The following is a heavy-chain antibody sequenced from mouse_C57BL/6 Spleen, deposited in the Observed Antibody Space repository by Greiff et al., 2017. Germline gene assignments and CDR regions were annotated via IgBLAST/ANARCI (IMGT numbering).Heavy chain of an antibody. CDR1: GYTFTSYW. Sequence: QVQLQQPGAELVKPGASVKVSCKASGYTFTSYWMHWVKQRPGQGLEWIGRIHPSDSDTNYNQKFQGKATLTVDKSSSTAYMQLSSLTSEDSAVYYCAIEALDSSGPFAYWGQGTLVTVSA. CDR3: AIEALDSSGPFAY. D-gene: IGHD3-2*02. CDR2: IHPSDSDT. J-gene: IGHJ3*01. V-gene: IGHV1-74*01.